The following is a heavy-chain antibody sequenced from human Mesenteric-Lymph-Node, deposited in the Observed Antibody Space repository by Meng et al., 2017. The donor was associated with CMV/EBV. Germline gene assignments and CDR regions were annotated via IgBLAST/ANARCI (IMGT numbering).Heavy chain of an antibody. J-gene: IGHJ4*02. CDR3: ASGDTAMAPRGNFFDY. CDR2: MNPNSGNT. Sequence: ASVKVSCKASGYTFTSYDINWVRQATGQGLEWMGWMNPNSGNTGYAQKFQGRVTMTRNTSISTAYMELSSLRSEDTAVYYCASGDTAMAPRGNFFDYWGQGTLVTVSS. D-gene: IGHD5-18*01. CDR1: GYTFTSYD. V-gene: IGHV1-8*01.